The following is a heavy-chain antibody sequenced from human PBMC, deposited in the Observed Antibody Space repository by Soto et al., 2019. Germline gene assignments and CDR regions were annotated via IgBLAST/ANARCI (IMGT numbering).Heavy chain of an antibody. J-gene: IGHJ6*02. CDR1: GFTFSSYG. D-gene: IGHD1-26*01. CDR3: AKCGRFHYYGMDV. Sequence: GGSLRLSCAASGFTFSSYGMHLVRQAPGKGLEWVAVISYDGSNKYYADSVKGRFTISRDNSKNTLYLQMNSLRAEDTAVYYCAKCGRFHYYGMDVWGQGTTVTVSS. V-gene: IGHV3-30*18. CDR2: ISYDGSNK.